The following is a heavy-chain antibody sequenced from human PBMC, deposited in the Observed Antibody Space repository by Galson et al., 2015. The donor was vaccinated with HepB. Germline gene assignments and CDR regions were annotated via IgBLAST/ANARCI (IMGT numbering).Heavy chain of an antibody. V-gene: IGHV1-3*01. CDR3: ARWSSTSLDACDI. D-gene: IGHD2-2*01. CDR2: INAGNGNT. Sequence: SVKVSCKASGYTFTSYAMHWVRQAPGQRLEWMGWINAGNGNTKYSQKFQGRVTITRDTSASTAYMELSSLRSEDTAVYYCARWSSTSLDACDIWGQGTMVTVSS. CDR1: GYTFTSYA. J-gene: IGHJ3*02.